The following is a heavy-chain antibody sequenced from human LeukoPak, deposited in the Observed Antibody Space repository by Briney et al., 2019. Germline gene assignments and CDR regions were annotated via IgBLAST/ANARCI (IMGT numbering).Heavy chain of an antibody. V-gene: IGHV3-73*01. J-gene: IGHJ3*02. Sequence: GGSLRLSCAASAFTFSGSAMHWVRQASGKGLEWIGRIRSKADSYATAYAASVKGRFTISRDDSKNTAYLQMNSLKTEDTAVYYCTRPSLSYGTDAFDIWGQGTMVTVSS. D-gene: IGHD1-14*01. CDR2: IRSKADSYAT. CDR1: AFTFSGSA. CDR3: TRPSLSYGTDAFDI.